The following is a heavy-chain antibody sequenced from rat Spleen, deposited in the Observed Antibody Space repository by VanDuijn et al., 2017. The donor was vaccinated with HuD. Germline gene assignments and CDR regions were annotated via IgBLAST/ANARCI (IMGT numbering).Heavy chain of an antibody. CDR2: ISYDGSST. V-gene: IGHV5-29*01. Sequence: EVQLVESDGGLVQPGRSLKLSCAASGFTFSDYYMAWVRQAPTKGLEWVATISYDGSSTYYRDSVKGRFTISRDNAKSTLYLQMDSLRSEDTATYYWARLKYRARVMDAWGQGASVTVSS. CDR1: GFTFSDYY. CDR3: ARLKYRARVMDA. D-gene: IGHD3-7*01. J-gene: IGHJ4*01.